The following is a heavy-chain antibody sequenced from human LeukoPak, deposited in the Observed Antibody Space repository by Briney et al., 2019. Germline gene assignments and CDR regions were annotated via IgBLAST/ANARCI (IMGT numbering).Heavy chain of an antibody. Sequence: PSQTLSLTCTVSGGSISSGGYYWSWIRQHPGKGLEWIGYIYYSGSTNYNPSLKSRVTISVDTSKNQFSLKLSSVTAADTAVYYCARRGSSSSSHYYYYYYMGVWGKGTTVTVSS. D-gene: IGHD6-6*01. CDR1: GGSISSGGYY. CDR3: ARRGSSSSSHYYYYYYMGV. CDR2: IYYSGST. J-gene: IGHJ6*03. V-gene: IGHV4-31*03.